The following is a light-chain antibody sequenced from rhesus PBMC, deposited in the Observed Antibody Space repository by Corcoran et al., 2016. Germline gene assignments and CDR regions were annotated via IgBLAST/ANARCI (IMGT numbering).Light chain of an antibody. V-gene: IGKV1-22*01. J-gene: IGKJ2*01. Sequence: DIQMTQSPSSLSASVGDTVTITCRASQSISSWLAWYQQKPGKAPKLLIYKASTLQSGVPSRFSGSGSGTDVTLTISSLQSEDVATYYCQQYSSSPYSFGQGTKVEIK. CDR1: QSISSW. CDR2: KAS. CDR3: QQYSSSPYS.